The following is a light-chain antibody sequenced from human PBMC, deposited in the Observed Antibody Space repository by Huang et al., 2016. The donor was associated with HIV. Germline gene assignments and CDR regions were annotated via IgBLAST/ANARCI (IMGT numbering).Light chain of an antibody. CDR1: QNISNY. V-gene: IGKV1-39*01. CDR3: QQSYTLPLT. J-gene: IGKJ3*01. Sequence: DIQMTQSPTSLSASVGDRVALTCRASQNISNYLNWYQEKPGKAPNLLLYAASRCISGVPSRFSGGGSGSNFTLTITNLQPEDIGTYYCQQSYTLPLTFGPGTKVNVK. CDR2: AAS.